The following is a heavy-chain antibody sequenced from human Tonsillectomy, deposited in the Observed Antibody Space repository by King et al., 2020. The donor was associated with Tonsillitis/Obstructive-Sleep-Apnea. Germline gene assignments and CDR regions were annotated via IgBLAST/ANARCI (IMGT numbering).Heavy chain of an antibody. CDR1: GFTFSNFG. J-gene: IGHJ6*03. CDR3: AKKGEDKDYYYYMAV. D-gene: IGHD3-16*01. V-gene: IGHV3-30*18. Sequence: QVQLVESGGGVVQPGRSLRLSCAASGFTFSNFGMHWVRQAPGKGLEWVAVISNDGSNKYYADSVKGRFTISRDNSKNTLNLQMNSLRAEDTAVYYCAKKGEDKDYYYYMAVWGKGTTVTVSS. CDR2: ISNDGSNK.